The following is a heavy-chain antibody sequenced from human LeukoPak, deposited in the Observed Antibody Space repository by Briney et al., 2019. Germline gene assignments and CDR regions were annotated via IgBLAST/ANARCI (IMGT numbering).Heavy chain of an antibody. J-gene: IGHJ5*01. D-gene: IGHD2-8*02. Sequence: GALRLSCAGSGFALKSCSLRWGRQAPGKGLVGVSSISSNSAYIYYADSVKGPYTISRDNVDNVVYLQMNSLGAEDTAVYYCARVAVSGPTGWFDSWGQGTLVIVSS. CDR3: ARVAVSGPTGWFDS. V-gene: IGHV3-21*01. CDR1: GFALKSCS. CDR2: ISSNSAYI.